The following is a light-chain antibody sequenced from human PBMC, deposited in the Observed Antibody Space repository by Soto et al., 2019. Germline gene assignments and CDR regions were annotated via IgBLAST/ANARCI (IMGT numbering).Light chain of an antibody. J-gene: IGKJ1*01. V-gene: IGKV1-5*01. CDR1: QSISSW. CDR2: DAS. CDR3: QQYNAYPWT. Sequence: DIQMTQSPSTLSESVGDRVTITCRASQSISSWLAWYQQKPGKAPKLLMYDASSLDSGVPSRFSGSGSGTELTLTISSLQPDDFATYYCQQYNAYPWTFGQGTKVEIK.